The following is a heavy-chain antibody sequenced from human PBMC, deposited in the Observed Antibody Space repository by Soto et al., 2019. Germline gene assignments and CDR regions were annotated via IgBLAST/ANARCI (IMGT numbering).Heavy chain of an antibody. D-gene: IGHD3-10*01. V-gene: IGHV1-18*01. CDR3: ARDIIMVRGVSAD. J-gene: IGHJ4*02. CDR2: ISAYNGNT. CDR1: GYTFSSYG. Sequence: GASVKVSCKASGYTFSSYGVSWVRQAPGQGLEWMGWISAYNGNTNYAQNFQGRVSMTADTSTSTAYMDLRSLRSDDTAVYYCARDIIMVRGVSADWGQGTLVTV.